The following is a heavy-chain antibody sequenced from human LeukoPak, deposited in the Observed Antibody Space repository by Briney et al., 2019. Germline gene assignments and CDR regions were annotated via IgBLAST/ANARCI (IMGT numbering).Heavy chain of an antibody. CDR1: GFTFNSYG. D-gene: IGHD3-3*01. Sequence: GGSLRLSCAASGFTFNSYGMPWVRQAPGKGLEWVAVISYDGSNKYYADSVKGRFTISRDNSKNTLYLQMNSLRAEDTAVYYCAKLVESGFVWSGYYIEDDYWGQGTLVTVSS. CDR3: AKLVESGFVWSGYYIEDDY. J-gene: IGHJ4*02. V-gene: IGHV3-30*18. CDR2: ISYDGSNK.